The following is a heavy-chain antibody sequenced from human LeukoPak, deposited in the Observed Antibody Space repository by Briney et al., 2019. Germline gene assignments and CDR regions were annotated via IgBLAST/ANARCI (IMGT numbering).Heavy chain of an antibody. Sequence: PGRSLRLSCAASGFTFSSYAMHWVRQAPGKGLEWVAVISYDGSNKYYADSVKGRFTISRDNSKNTLYLQMNSLRAEDTAVYYCARDQPPTRYCTNGVCSNWFDPWGQGTLVTVSS. CDR3: ARDQPPTRYCTNGVCSNWFDP. CDR1: GFTFSSYA. D-gene: IGHD2-8*01. J-gene: IGHJ5*02. V-gene: IGHV3-30-3*01. CDR2: ISYDGSNK.